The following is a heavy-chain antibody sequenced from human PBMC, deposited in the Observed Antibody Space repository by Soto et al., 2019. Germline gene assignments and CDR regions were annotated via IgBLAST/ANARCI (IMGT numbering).Heavy chain of an antibody. J-gene: IGHJ6*02. CDR3: ARDKGKVVRFLEWPHYYGMDV. CDR1: GGSVSSGSYY. D-gene: IGHD3-3*01. V-gene: IGHV4-61*01. CDR2: IYYSGST. Sequence: SETLSLTCTVSGGSVSSGSYYWSWIRQPAGKGLEWIGYIYYSGSTNYNPSLKSRVTISVNTSKTQSSLKLSSVTASDTAVYYCARDKGKVVRFLEWPHYYGMDVWGQGTTVTVSS.